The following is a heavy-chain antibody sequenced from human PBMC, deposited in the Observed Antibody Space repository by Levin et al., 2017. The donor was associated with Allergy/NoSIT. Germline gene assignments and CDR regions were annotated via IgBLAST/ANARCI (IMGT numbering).Heavy chain of an antibody. CDR2: IYYSGST. V-gene: IGHV4-59*01. Sequence: GSLRLSCTVSGGSISSYYWSWIRQPPGKGLEWIGYIYYSGSTNYNPSLKSRVTISVDTSKNQFSLKLSSVTAADTAVYYCARGRGGYSSSWSKLDYWGQGTLVTVSS. J-gene: IGHJ4*02. CDR3: ARGRGGYSSSWSKLDY. CDR1: GGSISSYY. D-gene: IGHD6-13*01.